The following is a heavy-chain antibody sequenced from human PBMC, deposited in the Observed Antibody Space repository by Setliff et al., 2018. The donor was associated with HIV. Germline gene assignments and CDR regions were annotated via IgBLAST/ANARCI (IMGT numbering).Heavy chain of an antibody. CDR1: GGTFSNYA. V-gene: IGHV1-69*13. J-gene: IGHJ3*02. CDR2: IIPTLATS. D-gene: IGHD5-18*01. Sequence: SVKVSCKASGGTFSNYAFSWVRQAPGQGFEWVGRIIPTLATSNYAQRFQDRVTITADDSTRTVYMELNSLGSGDTAVYYCARGGVRGYSYGEAFDIWGQGTLVTVSS. CDR3: ARGGVRGYSYGEAFDI.